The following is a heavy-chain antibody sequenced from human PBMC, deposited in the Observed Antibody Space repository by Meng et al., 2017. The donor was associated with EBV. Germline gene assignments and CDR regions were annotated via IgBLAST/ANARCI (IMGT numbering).Heavy chain of an antibody. CDR2: IYHSGST. D-gene: IGHD1-1*01. Sequence: PLKEAGPWTGKPSGTLTLTCAVAGGSISSGNWWRWLRQPPGKGLEWIGDIYHSGSTNYNPSLQCRVTISVDKSKRQFSLKLSSVTAADTAVYYCVGTRTGTPDYWGQGTLVTVSS. J-gene: IGHJ4*02. V-gene: IGHV4-4*02. CDR1: GGSISSGNW. CDR3: VGTRTGTPDY.